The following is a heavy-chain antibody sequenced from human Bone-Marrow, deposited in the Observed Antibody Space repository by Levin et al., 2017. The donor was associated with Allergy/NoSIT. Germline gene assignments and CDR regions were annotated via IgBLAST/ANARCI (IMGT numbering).Heavy chain of an antibody. CDR2: IYYSGST. Sequence: SETLSLTCTVSGGSISSGGYYWSWIRQHPGKGLEWIGYIYYSGSTYYNPSLKSRVTISVDTSKNQFSLKLSSVTAADTAVYYCARVPYCSSTSCYAPFDYWGQGTLVTVSS. CDR3: ARVPYCSSTSCYAPFDY. J-gene: IGHJ4*02. V-gene: IGHV4-31*03. D-gene: IGHD2-2*01. CDR1: GGSISSGGYY.